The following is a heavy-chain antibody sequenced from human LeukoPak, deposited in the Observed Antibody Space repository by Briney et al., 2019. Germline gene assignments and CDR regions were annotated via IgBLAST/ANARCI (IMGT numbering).Heavy chain of an antibody. CDR2: ISYDGSNK. J-gene: IGHJ4*02. Sequence: PGGSLRLSCVASGFTFSTYSMTWVRQAPGKGLEWVSIISYDGSNKYDADSVKGRFTISRDNSKNTLHLQMNSLRAEDTAVYYCARGLGTYTLDYWGQGTLVTVSS. CDR1: GFTFSTYS. CDR3: ARGLGTYTLDY. D-gene: IGHD1-1*01. V-gene: IGHV3-30*04.